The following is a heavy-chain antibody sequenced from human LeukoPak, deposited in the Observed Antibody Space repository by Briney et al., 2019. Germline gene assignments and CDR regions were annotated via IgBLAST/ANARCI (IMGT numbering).Heavy chain of an antibody. CDR1: GGSISSYQ. D-gene: IGHD4-17*01. V-gene: IGHV4-59*12. CDR3: ARGGDYGDYEDYYYYMDV. J-gene: IGHJ6*03. Sequence: SETLSLTCTVSGGSISSYQWSWIRQPPGKGLEWIGNIYYSGSANYNPSLTSRVIISVDTPKNQFSLKLSPVIAADTAVYYCARGGDYGDYEDYYYYMDVWGKGTTVTVSS. CDR2: IYYSGSA.